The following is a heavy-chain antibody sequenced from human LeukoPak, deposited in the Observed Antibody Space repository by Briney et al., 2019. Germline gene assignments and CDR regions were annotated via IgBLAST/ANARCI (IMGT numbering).Heavy chain of an antibody. Sequence: GGSLRLSCAAPGFTFSSYWMSWVRQAPGKGLEWVANIKQDGSEKYYVDSVKGRFTISRDNAKNSLYLQMNSLRAEDTAVYYCASLLEDAFDIWGQGTMVTVSS. CDR2: IKQDGSEK. V-gene: IGHV3-7*01. CDR1: GFTFSSYW. J-gene: IGHJ3*02. CDR3: ASLLEDAFDI.